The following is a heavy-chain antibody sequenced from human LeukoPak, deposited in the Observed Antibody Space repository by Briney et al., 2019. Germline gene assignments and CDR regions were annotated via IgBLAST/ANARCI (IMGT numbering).Heavy chain of an antibody. CDR2: ISSSSSYI. V-gene: IGHV3-21*01. D-gene: IGHD3-10*01. J-gene: IGHJ4*02. Sequence: GGSLRLSCAASGFTFSSYGMHWVRQAPGKGLEWVSSISSSSSYIYYADSVKGRFTISRDNAKNSLYLQMNSLRAEDTAVYYCASSTPMVYFDYWGQGTLVTVSS. CDR1: GFTFSSYG. CDR3: ASSTPMVYFDY.